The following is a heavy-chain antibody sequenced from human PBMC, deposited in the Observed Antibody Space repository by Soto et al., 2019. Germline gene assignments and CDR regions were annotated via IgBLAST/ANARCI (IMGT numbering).Heavy chain of an antibody. J-gene: IGHJ3*02. V-gene: IGHV3-30*18. D-gene: IGHD3-22*01. CDR2: ISYDGSNK. Sequence: GGSLRLSCAASGFTFSSYGMHWVRQAPGKGLEWVAVISYDGSNKYYADSVKGRFTISRDNSKNTLYLQMNSLRAEDTAVYYCAKVRVTMIVVVIPYAFHIWGQGTMVTVSS. CDR3: AKVRVTMIVVVIPYAFHI. CDR1: GFTFSSYG.